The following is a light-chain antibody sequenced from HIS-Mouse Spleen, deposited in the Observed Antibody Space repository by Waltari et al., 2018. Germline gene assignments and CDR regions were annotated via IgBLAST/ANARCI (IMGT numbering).Light chain of an antibody. J-gene: IGLJ2*01. V-gene: IGLV3-10*01. CDR1: ALPKKY. CDR3: YSTDSSGNHRV. CDR2: EDS. Sequence: SYELTQPSSVSVSPGQTARITGSGDALPKKYAYWYQQKSGQAPVLVIYEDSKRPSGIPERFSGSSSGTMATLTISGAQVEDEADYYCYSTDSSGNHRVFGGGTKLTVL.